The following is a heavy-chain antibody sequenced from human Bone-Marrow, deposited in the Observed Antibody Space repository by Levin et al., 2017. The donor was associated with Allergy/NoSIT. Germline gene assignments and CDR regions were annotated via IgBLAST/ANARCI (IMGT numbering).Heavy chain of an antibody. J-gene: IGHJ3*01. CDR3: ARENSPTATRSFDF. CDR1: GFTFMSYS. Sequence: SCVASGFTFMSYSIHWVRQAPGKGPEWVAVTWGGGNDKYADSVKGRFTVSRDDSKNTFYLQMDSLRPDDTAVYYCARENSPTATRSFDFWGQGTLVTVSS. V-gene: IGHV3-33*01. D-gene: IGHD1-26*01. CDR2: TWGGGNDK.